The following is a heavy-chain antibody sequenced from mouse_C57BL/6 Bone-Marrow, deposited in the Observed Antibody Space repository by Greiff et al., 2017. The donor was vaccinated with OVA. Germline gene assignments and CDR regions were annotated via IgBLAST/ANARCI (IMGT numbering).Heavy chain of an antibody. V-gene: IGHV1-26*01. D-gene: IGHD1-1*01. CDR2: INPNNGGT. CDR1: GYTFTDYY. J-gene: IGHJ2*01. CDR3: ARSEGITTVVDYFDY. Sequence: VQLQQPGAELVKPGASVKVSCKASGYTFTDYYMNWVKQSHGKSLEWIGDINPNNGGTSYNQKFKGKATLTVDKSSSTAYMELRSLTSEDSAVYYCARSEGITTVVDYFDYWGQGTTLTVSS.